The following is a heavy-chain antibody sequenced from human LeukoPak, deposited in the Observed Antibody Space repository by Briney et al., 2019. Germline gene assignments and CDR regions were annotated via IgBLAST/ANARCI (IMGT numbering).Heavy chain of an antibody. CDR1: GYIFTGYY. D-gene: IGHD3-22*01. Sequence: ASVKVSCKASGYIFTGYYMHWVRQAPGQGLEWMGWISGYNGHTKYAQKVQGRVTMTTDTSTSTAFMELRSLRSDDTAVYYCARDGRHRYYYDSSGFYRSWFDPWGQGTLVTVSS. CDR3: ARDGRHRYYYDSSGFYRSWFDP. J-gene: IGHJ5*02. V-gene: IGHV1-18*04. CDR2: ISGYNGHT.